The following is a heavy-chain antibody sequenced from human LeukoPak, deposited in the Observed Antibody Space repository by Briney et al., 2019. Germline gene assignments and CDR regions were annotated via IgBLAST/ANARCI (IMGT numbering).Heavy chain of an antibody. CDR1: GGSFSGYY. V-gene: IGHV4-34*01. D-gene: IGHD5-12*01. CDR3: AAGYGGYVMDY. Sequence: SETLSLTCAVYGGSFSGYYWSWIRQPPGKGLEWIGEINHSGSTNYNPSLKSRVTISVDTSKNQFSLKLSSVTAADTAVYYCAAGYGGYVMDYWGQGTLVTVSS. J-gene: IGHJ4*02. CDR2: INHSGST.